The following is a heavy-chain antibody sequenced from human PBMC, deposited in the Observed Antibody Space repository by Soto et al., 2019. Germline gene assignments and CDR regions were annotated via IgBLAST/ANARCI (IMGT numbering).Heavy chain of an antibody. Sequence: GASVKVSRKASGYTFNPYGMSWVRQAPGQGLEWMAWISAYNGDTKYAQKLQGRVTMTTDTSTSTAYMELRNLTSDDTAVYYCARSAITVAGTRYFQHWGQGTLVTVSS. V-gene: IGHV1-18*01. CDR1: GYTFNPYG. CDR3: ARSAITVAGTRYFQH. D-gene: IGHD6-19*01. J-gene: IGHJ1*01. CDR2: ISAYNGDT.